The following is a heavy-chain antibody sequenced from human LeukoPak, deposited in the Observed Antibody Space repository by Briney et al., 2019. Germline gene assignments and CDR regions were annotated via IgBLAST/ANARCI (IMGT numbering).Heavy chain of an antibody. J-gene: IGHJ6*03. CDR1: GYKFTSYW. Sequence: GESLKISCQGSGYKFTSYWIGWVRQMPGKGLEWMGIIYPCDSDTRYSPSFQGQVTISADTSISTAYLQWSSLKASDTAMYYCTRHPTSISNPYYIDVWGRGTTVTVSS. CDR3: TRHPTSISNPYYIDV. CDR2: IYPCDSDT. D-gene: IGHD2-2*01. V-gene: IGHV5-51*01.